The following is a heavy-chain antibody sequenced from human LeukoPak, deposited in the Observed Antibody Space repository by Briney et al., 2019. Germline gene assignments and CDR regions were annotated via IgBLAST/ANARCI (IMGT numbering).Heavy chain of an antibody. Sequence: SETLSLTCTVSGVRQPPGKGLERIGSIYYSGSTYYNPSLRSRVTISVDTSKNQFSLKLSSVTAADTAVYYCARKGSYYSFYYCYYIDVWGKGTTVTVCS. J-gene: IGHJ6*03. CDR3: ARKGSYYSFYYCYYIDV. V-gene: IGHV4-59*12. D-gene: IGHD1-26*01. CDR1: GV. CDR2: IYYSGST.